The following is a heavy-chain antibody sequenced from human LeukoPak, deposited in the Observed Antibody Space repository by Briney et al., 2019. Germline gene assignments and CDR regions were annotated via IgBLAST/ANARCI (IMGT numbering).Heavy chain of an antibody. Sequence: ASVKVSCKASGYTITGYYMHWVRQAPGQGLEWMGWISAYNGNTNYAQKLQGRVTMTTDTSTSTAYMELRSLRSDVTAVYYCARGHYDFWSGYFSYFDYWGQGTLVTVSS. CDR1: GYTITGYY. J-gene: IGHJ4*02. D-gene: IGHD3-3*01. V-gene: IGHV1-18*04. CDR2: ISAYNGNT. CDR3: ARGHYDFWSGYFSYFDY.